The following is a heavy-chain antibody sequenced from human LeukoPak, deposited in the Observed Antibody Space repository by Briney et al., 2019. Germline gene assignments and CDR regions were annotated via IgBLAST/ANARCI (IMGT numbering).Heavy chain of an antibody. Sequence: SETLSLTCTVSGGSISSYYWSWIRQPPGKGLEWIGYIYYSGITNYNPSLKSRVTISVDTSKNQFSLKLSSVTAADTAVYYCARGYSSGWRSYYYYGMDVWGQGTTVTVSS. D-gene: IGHD6-19*01. V-gene: IGHV4-59*01. CDR2: IYYSGIT. CDR3: ARGYSSGWRSYYYYGMDV. CDR1: GGSISSYY. J-gene: IGHJ6*02.